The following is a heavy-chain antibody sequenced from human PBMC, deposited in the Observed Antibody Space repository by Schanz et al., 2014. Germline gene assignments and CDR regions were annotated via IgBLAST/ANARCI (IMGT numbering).Heavy chain of an antibody. D-gene: IGHD6-13*01. Sequence: EVQLLESGGCLVQPGGSLKLSCAASGLIFSNYVMSWVRQAPGKGLEWVSTIGTSGGTNYAESVKGRFTISRDNSKSTLYLQMSSLRAEDTAVYYCAKSQGSSFDSWGQGTLVTVSS. J-gene: IGHJ4*02. CDR2: IGTSGGT. V-gene: IGHV3-23*01. CDR3: AKSQGSSFDS. CDR1: GLIFSNYV.